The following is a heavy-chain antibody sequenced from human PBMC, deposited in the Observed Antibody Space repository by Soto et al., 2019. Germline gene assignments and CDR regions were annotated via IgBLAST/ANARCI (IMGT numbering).Heavy chain of an antibody. V-gene: IGHV4-30-2*01. CDR2: IYHSGST. J-gene: IGHJ4*02. CDR3: ARGTISRYYFDY. CDR1: GGSISSGGYS. D-gene: IGHD3-3*02. Sequence: SETLSLTCAVSGGSISSGGYSWSWIRQPPGKGLEWIGYIYHSGSTYYNPSLKSRVTISVDRSKNQFSLKLSSVTAADTAVYYCARGTISRYYFDYWGQGTLVTVSS.